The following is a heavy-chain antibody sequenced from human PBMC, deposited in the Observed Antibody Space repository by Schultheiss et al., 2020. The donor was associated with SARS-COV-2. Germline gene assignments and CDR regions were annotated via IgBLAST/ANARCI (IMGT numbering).Heavy chain of an antibody. CDR3: ARDRVPGDPLVY. V-gene: IGHV3-48*03. J-gene: IGHJ4*02. Sequence: GGSLRLSCAASGFTFSSYEMNWVRQAPGKGLEWVSYISSSGSTIYYADSVKGRFTISRDNAKNSLYLQMNSLRAEDTAVYYCARDRVPGDPLVYWGQGTLVTVSS. CDR1: GFTFSSYE. D-gene: IGHD2-21*02. CDR2: ISSSGSTI.